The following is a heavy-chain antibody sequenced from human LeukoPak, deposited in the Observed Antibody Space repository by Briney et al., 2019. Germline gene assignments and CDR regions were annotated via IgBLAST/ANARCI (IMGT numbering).Heavy chain of an antibody. CDR3: AKDVGRYYPIANFDY. J-gene: IGHJ4*02. D-gene: IGHD3-9*01. CDR1: GFTFSGSA. V-gene: IGHV3-73*01. Sequence: GGSLRLSCAASGFTFSGSAMHWVRQAPGKGLEWVGLIRSKDKSYTTPYATNTYATTYAASVKGRFTISRDNSKNTLHLQMNSLRAEDTAVYYCAKDVGRYYPIANFDYWGQGTLVTVSS. CDR2: IRSKDKSYTTPYATNTYAT.